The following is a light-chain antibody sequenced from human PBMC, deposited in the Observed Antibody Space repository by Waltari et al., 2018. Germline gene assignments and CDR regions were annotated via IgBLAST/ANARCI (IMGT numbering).Light chain of an antibody. CDR3: SSYTSSNTV. CDR2: EVR. CDR1: NSDVGGYDY. Sequence: QSALTQPASVSGSPGQSITISCTGTNSDVGGYDYVSWYQKHPGKAPKLMIYEVRDRPSGVSSRFSGSKSGNTASLSSAGLQAEDEADYSGSSYTSSNTVFGGGTKLTV. J-gene: IGLJ2*01. V-gene: IGLV2-14*01.